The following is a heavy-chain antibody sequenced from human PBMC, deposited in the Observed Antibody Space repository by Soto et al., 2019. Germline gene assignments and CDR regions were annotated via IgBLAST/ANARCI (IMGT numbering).Heavy chain of an antibody. D-gene: IGHD4-17*01. CDR1: GYTFTGYY. CDR3: ASQDYGGSLEAFDI. Sequence: VKVSCKASGYTFTGYYMHWVRQAPGQGLEWMGWINPNSGGTNYAQKFQGRVTMTRDTSISTAYMELSRLRSDDTAVYYCASQDYGGSLEAFDICGQGTMVTVSS. CDR2: INPNSGGT. V-gene: IGHV1-2*02. J-gene: IGHJ3*02.